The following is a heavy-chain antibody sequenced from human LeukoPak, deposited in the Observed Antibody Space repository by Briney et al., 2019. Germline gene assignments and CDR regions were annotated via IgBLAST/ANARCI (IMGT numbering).Heavy chain of an antibody. V-gene: IGHV1-69*06. CDR1: GYTFTSYG. D-gene: IGHD4-17*01. Sequence: GASVKVSCKASGYTFTSYGISWVRQAPGQGLEWMGGIIPIFGAANYAQKFQGRVTITADKSTSTAYMELSSLRSEDTAVYYCARGNDDYGRGFLKNRDRHFDYWGQGTLVTVSS. CDR2: IIPIFGAA. CDR3: ARGNDDYGRGFLKNRDRHFDY. J-gene: IGHJ4*02.